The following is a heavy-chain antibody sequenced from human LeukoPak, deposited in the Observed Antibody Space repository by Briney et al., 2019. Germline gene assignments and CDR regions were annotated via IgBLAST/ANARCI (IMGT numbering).Heavy chain of an antibody. V-gene: IGHV1-69*13. D-gene: IGHD2-2*01. Sequence: GASVKVSCKASGGTFSSYAISWVRQAPGQGLEWMGGIIPIFGTANYAQKFQGRVTITADESTSTAYMELSSLRSEDTAVYYCARVAAGNDIVVVPADLGNNWFDPWGQGTLVTVSS. CDR1: GGTFSSYA. CDR3: ARVAAGNDIVVVPADLGNNWFDP. J-gene: IGHJ5*02. CDR2: IIPIFGTA.